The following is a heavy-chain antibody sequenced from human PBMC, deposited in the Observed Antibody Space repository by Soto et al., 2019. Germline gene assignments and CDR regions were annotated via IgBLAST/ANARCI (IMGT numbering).Heavy chain of an antibody. CDR2: ISAYNGNT. J-gene: IGHJ6*02. CDR3: ARGRQLVGYFYYQMDG. Sequence: ASVKVSCKASGYTFTNYGITWVRQAPGQGLEWMGWISAYNGNTHYTQRLQGRVTMTTDTSTSTAYMELRGLRSDDTAVYYCARGRQLVGYFYYQMDGWGQGTTVTV. CDR1: GYTFTNYG. D-gene: IGHD6-6*01. V-gene: IGHV1-18*01.